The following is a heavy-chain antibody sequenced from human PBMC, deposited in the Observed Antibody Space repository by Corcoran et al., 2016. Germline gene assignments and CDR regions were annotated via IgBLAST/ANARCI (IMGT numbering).Heavy chain of an antibody. CDR2: ISYDGSNK. J-gene: IGHJ4*02. D-gene: IGHD6-13*01. Sequence: QVQLVESGGGVVQPGRSLRLSCAASGFTFRSYGMHWVRQAPGKGLEWVAVISYDGSNKYYADSVKGRFTISRDNSKNTLYLQMNSLRAEATAVYYGARDLSSSWSIDYWGQGTPVTVSS. CDR3: ARDLSSSWSIDY. V-gene: IGHV3-30*03. CDR1: GFTFRSYG.